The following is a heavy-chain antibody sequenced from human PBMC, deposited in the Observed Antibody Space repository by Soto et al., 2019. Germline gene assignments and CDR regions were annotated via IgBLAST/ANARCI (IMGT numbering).Heavy chain of an antibody. Sequence: SETLSLTCTVSGGSISSGGYYWSWIRQHPGKGLEWIGYIYYSGSTYYNPSLKSRVTILKDNSKNQLSLKLTSVTAVDSAVYYCARLNRDYYYYGMDVWGQGATVTVSS. CDR1: GGSISSGGYY. CDR2: IYYSGST. J-gene: IGHJ6*02. V-gene: IGHV4-31*03. CDR3: ARLNRDYYYYGMDV.